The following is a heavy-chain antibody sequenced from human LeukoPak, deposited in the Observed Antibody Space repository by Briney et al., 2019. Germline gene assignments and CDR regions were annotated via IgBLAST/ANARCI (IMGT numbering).Heavy chain of an antibody. V-gene: IGHV3-66*01. Sequence: GGSLRLSCAASGFTVSSNYVSWVRQAPGKGLEWVSVIYSGGSTYYADSVKGRFTISRDNSKNTLYLQMNSLRAEDTAVYYCARDVVWDFWSGPMDVWGQGTTVTVSS. CDR1: GFTVSSNY. CDR3: ARDVVWDFWSGPMDV. J-gene: IGHJ6*02. D-gene: IGHD3-3*01. CDR2: IYSGGST.